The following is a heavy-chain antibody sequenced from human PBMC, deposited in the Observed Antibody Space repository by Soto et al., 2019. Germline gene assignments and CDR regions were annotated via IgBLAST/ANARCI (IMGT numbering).Heavy chain of an antibody. D-gene: IGHD3-3*01. CDR3: AHRVLRTVFGLVTPTAIYFAF. Sequence: QITLNESGPTQVKPRQTLPVTCTFSGFSLTTCGVGVGWIRLSPGKDPQWVALIYWDGDKRYSPSLKRRLTRTKDTTKNQVVLTIADLDPAYTATYYCAHRVLRTVFGLVTPTAIYFAFWGQGTPVAVSS. V-gene: IGHV2-5*02. CDR1: GFSLTTCGVG. J-gene: IGHJ4*02. CDR2: IYWDGDK.